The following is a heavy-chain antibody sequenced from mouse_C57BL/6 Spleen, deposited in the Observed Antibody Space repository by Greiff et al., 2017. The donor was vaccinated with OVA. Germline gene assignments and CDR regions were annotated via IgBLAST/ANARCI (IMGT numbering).Heavy chain of an antibody. CDR3: ARRGSLAWFAY. D-gene: IGHD1-1*01. Sequence: EVQLQQSGPELVKPGASVKISCKASGYTFTDYYMNWVKQSHGKSLEWIGDINPNNGGTSYNQKFKGKATLTVDKSSSTAYMELRSLTSEDSAVYYCARRGSLAWFAYWGQGTLVTGSA. J-gene: IGHJ3*01. V-gene: IGHV1-26*01. CDR1: GYTFTDYY. CDR2: INPNNGGT.